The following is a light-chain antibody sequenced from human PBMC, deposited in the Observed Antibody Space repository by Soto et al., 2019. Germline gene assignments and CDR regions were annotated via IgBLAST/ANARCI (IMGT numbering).Light chain of an antibody. Sequence: EIVLTQSPGTLSLSPGERATLSCRASQSVSSSYLAWYQQKPGQAPRLLIYGASSRATGIPDMFSGSGSGTDFTLTISRLEPEAFALYYCKQYGSSPQTFGQGPKVDIK. CDR3: KQYGSSPQT. CDR2: GAS. V-gene: IGKV3-20*01. CDR1: QSVSSSY. J-gene: IGKJ1*01.